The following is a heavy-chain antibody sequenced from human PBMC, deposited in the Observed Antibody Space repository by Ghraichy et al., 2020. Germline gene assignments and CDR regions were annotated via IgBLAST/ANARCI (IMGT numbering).Heavy chain of an antibody. Sequence: GGSLRLSCAASGFTFDDYAMHWVRQAPGKGLEWVSGISWNSGSIGYADSVKGRFTISRDNAKNSLYLQMNSLRAEDTALYYCAKDMEYQMRSLSMDYWGQGTLVTVSS. CDR3: AKDMEYQMRSLSMDY. V-gene: IGHV3-9*01. CDR1: GFTFDDYA. D-gene: IGHD2-2*01. J-gene: IGHJ4*02. CDR2: ISWNSGSI.